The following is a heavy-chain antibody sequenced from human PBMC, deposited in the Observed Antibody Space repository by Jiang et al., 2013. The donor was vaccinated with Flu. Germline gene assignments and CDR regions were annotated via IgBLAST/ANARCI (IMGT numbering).Heavy chain of an antibody. J-gene: IGHJ4*02. CDR1: GGSFSGYY. CDR3: ARGGSDDSSGYYYSPLGY. V-gene: IGHV4-34*01. CDR2: INHSGST. D-gene: IGHD3-22*01. Sequence: SLTCAVYGGSFSGYYWSWIRQPPGKGPEWIGEINHSGSTNYNPSLKSRVTISVDTSKNQFSLKLSSVTAADTAVYYCARGGSDDSSGYYYSPLGYWGQGTLVTVSS.